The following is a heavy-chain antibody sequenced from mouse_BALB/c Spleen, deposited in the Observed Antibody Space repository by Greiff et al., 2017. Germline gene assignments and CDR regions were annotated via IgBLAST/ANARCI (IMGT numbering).Heavy chain of an antibody. CDR3: ARGGADGGYLFAY. J-gene: IGHJ3*01. Sequence: VKLVESGPGLVAPSQSLSITCTVSGFSLTSYGVHWVRQPPGKGLEWLGVIWAGGSTNYNSALMSRLSSSKDNSKSQVFLTMNSLQTDDTAMYYCARGGADGGYLFAYWGQGTLVTVSA. CDR1: GFSLTSYG. D-gene: IGHD2-3*01. CDR2: IWAGGST. V-gene: IGHV2-9*02.